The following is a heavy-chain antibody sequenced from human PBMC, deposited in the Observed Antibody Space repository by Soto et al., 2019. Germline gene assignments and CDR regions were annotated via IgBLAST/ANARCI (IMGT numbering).Heavy chain of an antibody. CDR2: IYYSGST. CDR1: GGSISTYY. CDR3: ARGYGDYRVFDY. D-gene: IGHD4-17*01. V-gene: IGHV4-59*01. J-gene: IGHJ4*02. Sequence: XETLSLTCTVSGGSISTYYWSWIRQPPGKGLEWIGYIYYSGSTNYNPSLKSRVTISVDTSKNQFSLRLSSVTAADTAVYYCARGYGDYRVFDYWGQGTLVTVSS.